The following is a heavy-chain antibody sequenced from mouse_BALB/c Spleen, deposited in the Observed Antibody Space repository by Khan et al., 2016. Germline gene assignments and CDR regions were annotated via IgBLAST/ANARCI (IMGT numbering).Heavy chain of an antibody. J-gene: IGHJ4*01. D-gene: IGHD1-1*01. V-gene: IGHV3-8*02. Sequence: EVQLVVSGPSLVKPSQTLSLTCSYTGYFIASGYWNWIRTFPGYKRAYMGYISQRGQTCYHQSLRSRITLARDPYKIQYILQFNSVTTEETATYYCGRYDGSSYVRGMDDWGQGTSVTVSS. CDR3: GRYDGSSYVRGMDD. CDR1: GYFIASGY. CDR2: ISQRGQT.